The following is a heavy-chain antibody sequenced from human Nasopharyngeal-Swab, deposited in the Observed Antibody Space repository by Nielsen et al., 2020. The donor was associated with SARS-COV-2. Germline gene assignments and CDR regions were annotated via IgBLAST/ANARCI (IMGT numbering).Heavy chain of an antibody. CDR2: IYYSGNT. CDR3: ARGWAGHYFDY. CDR1: GGSITSGGFY. D-gene: IGHD3-10*01. J-gene: IGHJ4*02. Sequence: SETLSLTCTVSGGSITSGGFYWTWISQHPGKGLEWIGYIYYSGNTYYNPSLESRITISVDTSKNQFSLKLNSVTAADTAVYYCARGWAGHYFDYWGRGTLVTFSP. V-gene: IGHV4-31*03.